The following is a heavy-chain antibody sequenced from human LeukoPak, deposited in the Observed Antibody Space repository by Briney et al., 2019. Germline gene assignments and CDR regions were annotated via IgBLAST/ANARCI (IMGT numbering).Heavy chain of an antibody. CDR1: GFTFSSYA. CDR2: ISGSGDNT. V-gene: IGHV3-23*01. J-gene: IGHJ5*02. Sequence: PGGSLRLSCAASGFTFSSYAMSWVRQAPGKELEWVSAISGSGDNTYYADSVKGRFTISRDNSKNTLYLQMNNLRPEDTAVYYCATSPTFDPWGQGTLVTVSS. CDR3: ATSPTFDP.